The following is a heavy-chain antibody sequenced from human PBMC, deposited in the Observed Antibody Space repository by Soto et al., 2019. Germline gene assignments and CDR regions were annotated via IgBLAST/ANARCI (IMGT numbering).Heavy chain of an antibody. CDR1: GFTFSSYG. CDR2: ISASGSRN. Sequence: GGSLRLSCAASGFTFSSYGMSWVRQAPGKGLEWVSVISASGSRNYYADSVKGRFTISRDNSKSTLSLQVNSLRAEDTAVYFCARRDSSGSYYFDYWGQGTLVTVSS. CDR3: ARRDSSGSYYFDY. D-gene: IGHD3-22*01. V-gene: IGHV3-23*01. J-gene: IGHJ4*02.